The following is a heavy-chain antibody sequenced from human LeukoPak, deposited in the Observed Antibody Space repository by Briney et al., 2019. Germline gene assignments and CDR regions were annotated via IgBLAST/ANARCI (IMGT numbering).Heavy chain of an antibody. D-gene: IGHD1-26*01. CDR2: VRNKANSYTT. Sequence: PGGSLRLSCAASGFTFSDYYMDWVRQAPGKGLEWVGPVRNKANSYTTEYAASVKGRFTISRDDSKNSLYLQMNSLKTEDTAVYFCARAIVQPTRRFDPWGQGTLVTVSS. CDR3: ARAIVQPTRRFDP. V-gene: IGHV3-72*01. J-gene: IGHJ5*02. CDR1: GFTFSDYY.